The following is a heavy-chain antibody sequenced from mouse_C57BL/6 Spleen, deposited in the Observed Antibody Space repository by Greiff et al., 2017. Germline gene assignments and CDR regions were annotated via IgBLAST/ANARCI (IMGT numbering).Heavy chain of an antibody. CDR3: ARTTAQAPMDY. V-gene: IGHV1-64*01. CDR1: GYTFTSYW. CDR2: IHPNSGST. D-gene: IGHD3-2*02. Sequence: QVHVKQPGAELVKPGASVKLSCKASGYTFTSYWMHWVKQRPGQGLEWIGMIHPNSGSTNYNEKFKSKATLTVDKSSSTAYMQLSSLTSEDSAVYYCARTTAQAPMDYWGQGTTVTVSS. J-gene: IGHJ4*01.